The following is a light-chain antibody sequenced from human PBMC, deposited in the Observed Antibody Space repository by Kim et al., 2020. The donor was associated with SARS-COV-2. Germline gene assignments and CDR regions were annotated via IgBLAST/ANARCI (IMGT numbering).Light chain of an antibody. CDR2: AAS. J-gene: IGKJ4*01. Sequence: PGERATLACRASQSVSSNLAWYQQKPGQAPRLLIYAASTRATGIPARFSGSGSGTEFTLTISSLHSEDFAFYYCQQYNDWPPAFTFGGGTKVDIK. CDR3: QQYNDWPPAFT. V-gene: IGKV3-15*01. CDR1: QSVSSN.